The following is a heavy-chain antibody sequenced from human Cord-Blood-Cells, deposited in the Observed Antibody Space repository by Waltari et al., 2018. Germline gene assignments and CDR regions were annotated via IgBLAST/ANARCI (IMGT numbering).Heavy chain of an antibody. D-gene: IGHD2-8*02. CDR3: ATSQCTGGVCYSQFRY. V-gene: IGHV1-24*01. CDR2: FDPEDGET. Sequence: VQLVQPGAEVKKPGASVKASCMVSGSSLPESSIHRVRPAPGKGLEWMGGFDPEDGETNYAQKFQGRVTMTEDTSTDTAYMELSSLRSEDTAVYYCATSQCTGGVCYSQFRYWGQGTLVTVSS. CDR1: GSSLPESS. J-gene: IGHJ4*02.